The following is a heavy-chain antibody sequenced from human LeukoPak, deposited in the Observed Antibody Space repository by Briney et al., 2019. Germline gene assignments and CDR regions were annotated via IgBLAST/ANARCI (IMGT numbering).Heavy chain of an antibody. V-gene: IGHV3-23*01. CDR3: AKDRGNRYYFDY. CDR1: GFTFSSYA. CDR2: ISGSGGST. J-gene: IGHJ4*02. Sequence: PGGSLRLSCAASGFTFSSYAMSWVRQAPGKGLEWVSAISGSGGSTYYADSVKGRFTISRDNSKNALYLQMNSLRAEDTAVYYCAKDRGNRYYFDYWGQGTLVTVSS.